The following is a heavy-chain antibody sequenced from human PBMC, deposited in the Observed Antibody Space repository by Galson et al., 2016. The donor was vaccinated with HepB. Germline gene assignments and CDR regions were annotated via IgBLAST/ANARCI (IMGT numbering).Heavy chain of an antibody. CDR2: FNPEVAET. Sequence: SVKVSCKAFGYRLTELSLHWVRQAPGKGLEWMGGFNPEVAETVYARDFEGRVTVTEDTSTDTAYMELSSLRPDDTAIYYCTTDQPMVRGVIVTSGFDPWGQGTLVTVSS. D-gene: IGHD3-10*01. J-gene: IGHJ5*02. CDR1: GYRLTELS. CDR3: TTDQPMVRGVIVTSGFDP. V-gene: IGHV1-24*01.